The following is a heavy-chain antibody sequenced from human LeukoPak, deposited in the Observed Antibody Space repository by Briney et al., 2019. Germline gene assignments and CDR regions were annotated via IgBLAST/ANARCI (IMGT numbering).Heavy chain of an antibody. J-gene: IGHJ4*02. CDR2: TYYRSKWYN. V-gene: IGHV6-1*01. Sequence: PSQTLSLTCAISGDIVSSNSAAWNWIRQSPSRGLEWLGRTYYRSKWYNDYAVSVKSRITINPDTSKNQFSLQLNSVTPEDTAVYYCAREYFYYDILTGVSNHNIDYWGQGTLVTVSS. D-gene: IGHD3-9*01. CDR1: GDIVSSNSAA. CDR3: AREYFYYDILTGVSNHNIDY.